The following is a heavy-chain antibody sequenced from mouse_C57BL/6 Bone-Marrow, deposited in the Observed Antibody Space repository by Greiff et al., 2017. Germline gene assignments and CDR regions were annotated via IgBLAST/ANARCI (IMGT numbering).Heavy chain of an antibody. J-gene: IGHJ3*01. CDR1: GYTFTDYY. CDR3: ETIYYGNPAY. D-gene: IGHD2-1*01. Sequence: EVQLQQSGPELVKPGASVKISCKASGYTFTDYYMNWVKQSHGKSLEWIGDINPNNGGTSYNQKFKGKATLTVDKSSSTAYMELRSLTSEDSAVYYCETIYYGNPAYWGQGTLVTVSA. V-gene: IGHV1-26*01. CDR2: INPNNGGT.